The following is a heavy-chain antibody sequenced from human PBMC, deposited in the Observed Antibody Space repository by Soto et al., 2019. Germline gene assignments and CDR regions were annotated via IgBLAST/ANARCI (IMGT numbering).Heavy chain of an antibody. CDR3: ARARGSYYGSGSFYYYGMDV. J-gene: IGHJ6*02. V-gene: IGHV6-1*01. CDR1: GDSVSSNSAA. CDR2: TYYRSKWYN. D-gene: IGHD3-10*01. Sequence: PSQTLSLTCAISGDSVSSNSAAWNWIRQSPSRGLEWLGRTYYRSKWYNDYAVSVKSRITINPDTSKNQFSLQLNSVTPEDTAVYYCARARGSYYGSGSFYYYGMDVWGQGTPVTVYS.